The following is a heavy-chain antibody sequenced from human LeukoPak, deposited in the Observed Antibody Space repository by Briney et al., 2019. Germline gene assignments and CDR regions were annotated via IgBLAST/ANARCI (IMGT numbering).Heavy chain of an antibody. D-gene: IGHD6-13*01. CDR3: AGGDNEQPPDY. J-gene: IGHJ4*02. Sequence: SVKVSCKASGGTLSSYAISWVRQAPGQGLEWMGRIIPILGIANYAQKFQGRVTITADKSTSTAYMELSSLRSEDTAVYYCAGGDNEQPPDYWGQGTLVTVSS. CDR2: IIPILGIA. CDR1: GGTLSSYA. V-gene: IGHV1-69*04.